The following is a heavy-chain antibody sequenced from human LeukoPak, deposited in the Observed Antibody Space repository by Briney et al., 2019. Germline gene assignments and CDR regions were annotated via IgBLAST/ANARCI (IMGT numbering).Heavy chain of an antibody. Sequence: KAVGSLRLSCAASGFTFSSYWMSWVRQAPGKGLEWVSSISTSSIYIYYADSMKGRFTISRDNAKKSLYLQMNSLRAEDTAVYYCAREAGYSSGWLYYYYYMDVWGKGTTVTVSS. CDR3: AREAGYSSGWLYYYYYMDV. CDR1: GFTFSSYW. J-gene: IGHJ6*03. V-gene: IGHV3-21*01. D-gene: IGHD6-19*01. CDR2: ISTSSIYI.